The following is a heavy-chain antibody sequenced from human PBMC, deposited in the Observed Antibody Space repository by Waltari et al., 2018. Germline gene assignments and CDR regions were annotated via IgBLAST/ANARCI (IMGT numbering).Heavy chain of an antibody. V-gene: IGHV4-61*01. J-gene: IGHJ5*02. CDR1: GYSIRSGYY. Sequence: QVHLQESGPGLLNPSETLSLTCAVSGYSIRSGYYWIWIRQPPGKGLEWIGYIYYSGSTNYHPSLKSRVTISVVTSKNEFSLKRSSVTAADTAVYYGARAYCGGDCSNNWFDPWGQGTLVTVSS. CDR3: ARAYCGGDCSNNWFDP. CDR2: IYYSGST. D-gene: IGHD2-21*01.